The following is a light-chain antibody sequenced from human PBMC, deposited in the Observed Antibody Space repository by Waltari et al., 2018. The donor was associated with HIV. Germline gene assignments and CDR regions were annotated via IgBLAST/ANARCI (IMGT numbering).Light chain of an antibody. J-gene: IGLJ3*02. CDR2: TNN. CDR3: AAWDDSLNGPV. V-gene: IGLV1-44*01. CDR1: ISNIGSNT. Sequence: QSVLTQSPSASGTPGQRVTISCSGSISNIGSNTVNWYQHIPGTAPKLLIYTNNQRPSGVPDRFSGSKSGTSASLAISGLQSEDEADYFCAAWDDSLNGPVFGGGTKLTVL.